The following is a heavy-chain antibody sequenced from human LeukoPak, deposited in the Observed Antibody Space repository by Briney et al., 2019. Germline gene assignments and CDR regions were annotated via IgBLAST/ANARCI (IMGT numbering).Heavy chain of an antibody. CDR2: INPKSGDT. Sequence: GASVKVSCKASGYTFTSYGISWVRQAPGQGLEWMGWINPKSGDTNYAQKFQGRVTMTRDTSISTAYMELSRLRSDDTAVYYCARVDTAMVIGDWFDPWGQGTLVTVSS. V-gene: IGHV1-2*02. CDR1: GYTFTSYG. D-gene: IGHD5-18*01. J-gene: IGHJ5*02. CDR3: ARVDTAMVIGDWFDP.